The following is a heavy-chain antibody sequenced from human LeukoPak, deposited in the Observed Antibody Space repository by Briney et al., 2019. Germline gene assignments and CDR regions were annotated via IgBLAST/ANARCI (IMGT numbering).Heavy chain of an antibody. CDR3: AREGITGTPFDY. CDR1: GFTFSSYW. V-gene: IGHV3-21*01. Sequence: GGSLRLSCAASGFTFSSYWMSWVRQAPGKGLEWVSSISSSSSYIYYADSVKGRFTISRDNAKNSLYLQMNSLRAEDTAVYYCAREGITGTPFDYWGQGTLVTVSS. J-gene: IGHJ4*02. D-gene: IGHD1-20*01. CDR2: ISSSSSYI.